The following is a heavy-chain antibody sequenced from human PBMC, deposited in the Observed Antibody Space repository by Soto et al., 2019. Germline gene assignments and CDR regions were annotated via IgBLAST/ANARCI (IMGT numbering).Heavy chain of an antibody. J-gene: IGHJ4*02. Sequence: QVQLVESGGGVVRPGKSLTVSCTGSGFVFGGYGIHWVRQTPGKGLEWLAMTSYDGSNKYFADSVKGRFTISRDNSKNTVYPQMDNLRLEDTAVYYCARGGDVFDYWGRGTLVTVSS. CDR2: TSYDGSNK. CDR1: GFVFGGYG. CDR3: ARGGDVFDY. D-gene: IGHD3-16*01. V-gene: IGHV3-30*03.